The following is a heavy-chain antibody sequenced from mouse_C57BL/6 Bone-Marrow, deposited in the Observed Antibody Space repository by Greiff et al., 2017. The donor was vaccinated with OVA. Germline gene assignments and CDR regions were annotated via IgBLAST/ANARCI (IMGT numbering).Heavy chain of an antibody. CDR2: IDPANGNT. CDR3: ALRGYYGSSSYFDY. CDR1: GYTFTSYW. Sequence: VQLQQSGTELVKPGASVKLSCKASGYTFTSYWMHWVKQRPEQGLEWIGRIDPANGNTKYAPKFQGKATITADTSSNTAYLQLSSLTSEDTAIYYCALRGYYGSSSYFDYWGQGTTLTVSS. D-gene: IGHD1-1*01. V-gene: IGHV14-3*01. J-gene: IGHJ2*01.